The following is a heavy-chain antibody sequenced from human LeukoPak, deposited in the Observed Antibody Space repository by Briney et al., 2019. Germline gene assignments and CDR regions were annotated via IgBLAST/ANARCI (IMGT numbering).Heavy chain of an antibody. D-gene: IGHD3-10*01. CDR1: GASIRSYS. J-gene: IGHJ5*02. Sequence: PSETLSLTCIVSGASIRSYSWTWIRQPPGKGLKWIAYMYNSGSDSNPSLKSRVTISVDTSKNQFSLNLKSVTAADTAVYYCARVLQKTVWGVPDKWFAPWGRGIPVTVSS. CDR3: ARVLQKTVWGVPDKWFAP. V-gene: IGHV4-59*01. CDR2: MYNSGS.